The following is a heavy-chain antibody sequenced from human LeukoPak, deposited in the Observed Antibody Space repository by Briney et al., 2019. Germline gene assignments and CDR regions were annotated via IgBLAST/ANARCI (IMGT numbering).Heavy chain of an antibody. V-gene: IGHV3-30-3*01. Sequence: GGSLRLSCAASGFTFSSYAMHWVRQAPGKGLEWVAVISYDGSNKYYADSVKGRFTISRDNSKNTLYLQMNSLRAEDTAVYYCAREACILSSTSCLGVAAAGYFDYWGQGTLVTVSS. CDR3: AREACILSSTSCLGVAAAGYFDY. J-gene: IGHJ4*02. CDR2: ISYDGSNK. D-gene: IGHD2-2*01. CDR1: GFTFSSYA.